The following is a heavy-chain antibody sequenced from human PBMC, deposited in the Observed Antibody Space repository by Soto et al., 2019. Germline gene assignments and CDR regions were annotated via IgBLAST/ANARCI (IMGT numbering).Heavy chain of an antibody. J-gene: IGHJ4*02. Sequence: SETLSLTCAVSGYSISSGYYWGWIRQPPGKGLEWIGSIYHSGSTYYNPSLKSRVTISVDTSKNQFSLKLSSVTAADTAVYYCARSVISGWLRYFDYWGQGTLVTVS. CDR2: IYHSGST. V-gene: IGHV4-38-2*01. CDR1: GYSISSGYY. CDR3: ARSVISGWLRYFDY. D-gene: IGHD5-12*01.